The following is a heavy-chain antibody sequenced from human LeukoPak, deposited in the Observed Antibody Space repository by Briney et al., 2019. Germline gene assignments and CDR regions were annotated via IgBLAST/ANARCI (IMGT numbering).Heavy chain of an antibody. CDR3: ARDQPHYSGNSHFDY. Sequence: GASVTVSCKPSGYTFTNYSISWVRQAPGQGLEWMGWISGYNGNTNYAQKFQGRVTMTTDTSTTTAYMELRSLRSDDTAVYYCARDQPHYSGNSHFDYWGQGTLVTVSS. CDR1: GYTFTNYS. V-gene: IGHV1-18*01. J-gene: IGHJ4*02. CDR2: ISGYNGNT. D-gene: IGHD1-26*01.